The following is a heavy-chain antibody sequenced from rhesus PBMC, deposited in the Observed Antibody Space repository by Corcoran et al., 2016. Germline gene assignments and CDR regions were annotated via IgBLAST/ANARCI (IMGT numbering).Heavy chain of an antibody. CDR2: ISQSGGTI. Sequence: DVQLVESGGGLVKPGGSLRLSCVASGFTFSSYVMHWVRQAPGKGLEWVSVISQSGGTINYADSVKGRFTISRDNANNSLFLQMNSLRAEDTAVYYCTSAYCSGGVCPTLDSWGQGVVVTVSS. J-gene: IGHJ6*01. D-gene: IGHD2-39*02. CDR3: TSAYCSGGVCPTLDS. V-gene: IGHV3S26*01. CDR1: GFTFSSYV.